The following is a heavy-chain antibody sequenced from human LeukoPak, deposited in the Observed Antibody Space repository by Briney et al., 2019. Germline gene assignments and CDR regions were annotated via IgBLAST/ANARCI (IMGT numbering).Heavy chain of an antibody. D-gene: IGHD1-26*01. V-gene: IGHV1-24*01. CDR2: FDPEDGET. Sequence: GASVKVSCKASGYTFTGYYMHWVRQAPGKGLEWMGGFDPEDGETIYAQKFQGRVTMTEDTSTDTAYMELSSLRSEDTAVYYCATVSYSGKDDYYYGMDVWGQGTTVTVSS. CDR1: GYTFTGYY. CDR3: ATVSYSGKDDYYYGMDV. J-gene: IGHJ6*02.